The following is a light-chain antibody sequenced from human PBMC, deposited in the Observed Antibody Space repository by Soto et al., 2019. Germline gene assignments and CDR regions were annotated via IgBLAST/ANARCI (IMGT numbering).Light chain of an antibody. CDR2: LNSDGSH. J-gene: IGLJ3*02. Sequence: QPVLTQSPSASASLGASVKLTCTLSSGHRSYAIAWHQQQPEKGPRYLMKLNSDGSHSKGDGITDRFSGSSSGAERYLTISSLQSGDEADYYCQTWGTGIQVFGGGTKLTVL. CDR3: QTWGTGIQV. V-gene: IGLV4-69*01. CDR1: SGHRSYA.